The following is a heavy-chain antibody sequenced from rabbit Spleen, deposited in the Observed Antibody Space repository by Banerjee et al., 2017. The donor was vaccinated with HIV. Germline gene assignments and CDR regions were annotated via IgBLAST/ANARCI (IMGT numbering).Heavy chain of an antibody. V-gene: IGHV1S45*01. CDR3: ARDGAGGSYFAL. CDR2: IYADSSGTT. D-gene: IGHD8-1*01. CDR1: GFSFSSGYC. J-gene: IGHJ6*01. Sequence: QEQLEESGGDLVKPGASLTLTCTASGFSFSSGYCMCWVRQAPGKGLEWIACIYADSSGTTYYANWPNGRFTISKTSSTTVTLQMTSLTAADTATYFCARDGAGGSYFALWGQGTLVTVS.